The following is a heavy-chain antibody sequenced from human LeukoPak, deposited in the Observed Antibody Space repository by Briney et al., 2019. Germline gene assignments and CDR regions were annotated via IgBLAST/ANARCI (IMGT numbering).Heavy chain of an antibody. CDR3: DRDGGLNTNFDY. Sequence: GGSLRLSCAASGFTFRNYWVGWVRQAPGKGLEWVANTKPDGSAEYYADSVRGRFTTSRDNANNLLYPQMNRLRAEDTAVYSCDRDGGLNTNFDYWGQGTLVTVSS. V-gene: IGHV3-7*01. J-gene: IGHJ4*02. CDR2: TKPDGSAE. D-gene: IGHD2-15*01. CDR1: GFTFRNYW.